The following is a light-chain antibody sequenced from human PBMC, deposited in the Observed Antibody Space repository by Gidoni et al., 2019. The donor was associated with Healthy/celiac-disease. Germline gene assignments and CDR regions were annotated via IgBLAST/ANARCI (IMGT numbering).Light chain of an antibody. CDR3: SSYTSSSTKV. V-gene: IGLV2-14*03. Sequence: QSALTQPASVSGSPGQSITISCTVTSIDLGGYNYVSWYQQHPGKAPKLMIYYVSNRPSWVSNRFSGSKSGNSASLTISALQAEDEADYYCSSYTSSSTKVFGTWTKVTVL. CDR2: YVS. CDR1: SIDLGGYNY. J-gene: IGLJ1*01.